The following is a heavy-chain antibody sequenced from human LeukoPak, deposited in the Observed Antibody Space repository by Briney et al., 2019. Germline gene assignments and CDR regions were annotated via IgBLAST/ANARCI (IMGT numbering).Heavy chain of an antibody. J-gene: IGHJ3*02. V-gene: IGHV3-30*03. D-gene: IGHD6-13*01. CDR1: GFTFSSYG. Sequence: GRSLRLSCAASGFTFSSYGMHWVRQAPGKGLEWVAVISYDGSNKYYADSVKGRFTISRDNSKNTLYLQMNSLRAEDTAVYYCARISRMSIAAAGLDAFDIWGQGTMVTVSS. CDR2: ISYDGSNK. CDR3: ARISRMSIAAAGLDAFDI.